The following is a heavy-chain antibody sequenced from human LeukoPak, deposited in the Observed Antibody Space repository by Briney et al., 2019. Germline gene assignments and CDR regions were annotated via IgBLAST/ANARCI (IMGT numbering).Heavy chain of an antibody. Sequence: SETLSLTCTVSGGSISSYYWSWIRQPPGKGLEWIGYIYYSGSTNYNPSLKSRVTISVDTSKNQFSLKLSSVTAADTAVFYCAGASGSYYRAFDIWGQGTMVTVSS. CDR3: AGASGSYYRAFDI. D-gene: IGHD1-26*01. CDR2: IYYSGST. CDR1: GGSISSYY. J-gene: IGHJ3*02. V-gene: IGHV4-59*01.